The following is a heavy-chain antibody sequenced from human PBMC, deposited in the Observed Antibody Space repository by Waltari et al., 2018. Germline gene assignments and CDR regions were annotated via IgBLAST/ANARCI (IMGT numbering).Heavy chain of an antibody. Sequence: QVQLVQSGAEVKKPGASVKVSCKASGYTFTGYYMHWVRQAPGQGLEWMGWINPNSGGTNYAKKFQGRVTMTRDTSISTAYMELSRLRSDDTAVYYCARVTEGGLDYWGQGTLVTVSS. CDR1: GYTFTGYY. CDR2: INPNSGGT. V-gene: IGHV1-2*02. J-gene: IGHJ4*02. D-gene: IGHD3-16*01. CDR3: ARVTEGGLDY.